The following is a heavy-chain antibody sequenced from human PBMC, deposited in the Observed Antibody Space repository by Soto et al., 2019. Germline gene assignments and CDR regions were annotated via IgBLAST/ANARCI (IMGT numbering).Heavy chain of an antibody. J-gene: IGHJ4*02. V-gene: IGHV3-30-3*01. Sequence: QVQLVESGGGVVQPVRSPRLSCAASGFTFSSFAMHWVRQAPGKGLEWLAVISSDVVNYYYAESVKGRFTISRDNSKNTLYLQMNSLRNEDTAVYYCARGGAWAPEGLGYWGQGTLVTVSS. CDR1: GFTFSSFA. D-gene: IGHD1-26*01. CDR3: ARGGAWAPEGLGY. CDR2: ISSDVVNY.